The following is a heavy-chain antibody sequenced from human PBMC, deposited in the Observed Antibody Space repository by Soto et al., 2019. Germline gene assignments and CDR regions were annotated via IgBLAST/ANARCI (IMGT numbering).Heavy chain of an antibody. D-gene: IGHD5-12*01. J-gene: IGHJ6*03. CDR1: GFTFSSYS. Sequence: GGSLRLSCAASGFTFSSYSMNWVRQAPGKGLEWVADISNDGSTKYYADSVKGRFTISRDNSKNTLYLQMNSLRAEDTAVYYCAKSIGGYDYDRYYYYYMDVWGKGTTVTVSS. CDR3: AKSIGGYDYDRYYYYYMDV. CDR2: ISNDGSTK. V-gene: IGHV3-30*02.